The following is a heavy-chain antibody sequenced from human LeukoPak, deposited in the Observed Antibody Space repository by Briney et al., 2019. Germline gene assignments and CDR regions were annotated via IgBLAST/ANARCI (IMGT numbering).Heavy chain of an antibody. CDR3: ARDCFHAIDY. J-gene: IGHJ4*02. CDR2: IRSDGRDT. D-gene: IGHD2/OR15-2a*01. CDR1: GFTFSDTW. Sequence: QPGGSLRLSCAASGFTFSDTWMHWVRQAPGEGLVWVSRIRSDGRDTRYAESVKGRFTSSRDTAKNTLYLQMNSLRAEDTAVYFCARDCFHAIDYWGQGSLVTVPS. V-gene: IGHV3-74*01.